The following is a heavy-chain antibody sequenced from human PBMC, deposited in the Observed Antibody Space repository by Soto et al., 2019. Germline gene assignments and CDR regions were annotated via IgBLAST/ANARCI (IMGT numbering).Heavy chain of an antibody. CDR3: AKGPRPNIGWQDYFDS. Sequence: QPGGSLRLPWVASGFSLASFRMNWVRHTPGKGREWISCISPRGDSIYYVESVKCRIRISRGDARNSLFLQMMGWRDDDDALYHCAKGPRPNIGWQDYFDSWGGGGPVTV. J-gene: IGHJ4*02. CDR2: ISPRGDSI. CDR1: GFSLASFR. V-gene: IGHV3-48*02. D-gene: IGHD2-15*01.